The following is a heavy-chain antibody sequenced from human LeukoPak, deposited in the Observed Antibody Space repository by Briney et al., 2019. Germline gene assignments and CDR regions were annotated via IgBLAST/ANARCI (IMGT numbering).Heavy chain of an antibody. CDR1: GGSISSYY. V-gene: IGHV4-4*07. CDR3: ARDTYCSGGSCYSDFDY. CDR2: IYTSGST. J-gene: IGHJ4*02. D-gene: IGHD2-15*01. Sequence: SETLSLTCTVSGGSISSYYWSWIRQPAGKGLEWVGRIYTSGSTNYNPSLKSRVTMSVDTSKNQFSLKLSSVTAADTAVYYCARDTYCSGGSCYSDFDYWGQGTLVTVSS.